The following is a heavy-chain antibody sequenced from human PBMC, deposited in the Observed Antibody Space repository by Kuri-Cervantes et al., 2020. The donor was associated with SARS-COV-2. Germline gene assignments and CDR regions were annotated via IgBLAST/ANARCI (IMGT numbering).Heavy chain of an antibody. CDR3: ARHVQPYYDFWSGHHYYYMDV. Sequence: KVSCKGSGYSFTSYWIGWVRQMPGKGLEWMGIIYPGDSDTRYSPSFQGQVTISADKSISTAYLQWSSLKASDTAMHYCARHVQPYYDFWSGHHYYYMDVWGKGTTVTVSS. CDR2: IYPGDSDT. D-gene: IGHD3-3*01. V-gene: IGHV5-51*01. J-gene: IGHJ6*03. CDR1: GYSFTSYW.